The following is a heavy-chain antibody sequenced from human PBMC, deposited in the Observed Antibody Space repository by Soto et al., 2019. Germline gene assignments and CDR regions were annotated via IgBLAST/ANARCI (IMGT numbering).Heavy chain of an antibody. J-gene: IGHJ4*02. D-gene: IGHD3-16*01. V-gene: IGHV3-23*01. Sequence: EVQLLESGGGLVQPGGSLRLSCAASGFTFSSYAMSWVRRAPGKGLEWVSGISGSAGSTYYADSVKGRFTISRDNSKNTLYLQMNSLRAEDTAVYYCAKDLGLNTFMYYFDYWGQGTLVTVSS. CDR3: AKDLGLNTFMYYFDY. CDR2: ISGSAGST. CDR1: GFTFSSYA.